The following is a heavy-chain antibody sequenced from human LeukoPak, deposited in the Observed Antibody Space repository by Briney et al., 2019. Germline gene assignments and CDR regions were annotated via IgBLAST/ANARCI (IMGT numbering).Heavy chain of an antibody. CDR1: GFTFSSYA. CDR3: AREVAGTLESYFDY. CDR2: ISYDGSNK. D-gene: IGHD6-19*01. Sequence: GGSLRLSCAASGFTFSSYAMHWVRQAPGKGLEWVAVISYDGSNKYYADSVKGRFTISRDNSKNTLYLQMNSLRAEDTAVYYCAREVAGTLESYFDYWGQGTLVTVSS. J-gene: IGHJ4*02. V-gene: IGHV3-30-3*01.